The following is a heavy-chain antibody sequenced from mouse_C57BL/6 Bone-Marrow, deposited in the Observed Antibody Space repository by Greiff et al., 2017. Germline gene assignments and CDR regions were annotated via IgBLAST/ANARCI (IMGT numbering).Heavy chain of an antibody. J-gene: IGHJ1*03. CDR2: IYPRSGNT. V-gene: IGHV1-81*01. CDR1: GYTFTSYG. Sequence: QVQLQQSGAELARPGASVKLSCKASGYTFTSYGISWVKQRTGQGLEWIGEIYPRSGNTYYNEKFKGKATLTADKSSSTAYMELRSLTSEDSAVYFCARGGITRRYFDVWGTGTTVTVSS. CDR3: ARGGITRRYFDV. D-gene: IGHD1-1*01.